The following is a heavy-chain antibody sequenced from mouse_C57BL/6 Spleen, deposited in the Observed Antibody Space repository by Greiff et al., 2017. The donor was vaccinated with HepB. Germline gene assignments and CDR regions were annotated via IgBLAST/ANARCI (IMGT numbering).Heavy chain of an antibody. CDR3: ARGAITTVASYWYFDV. CDR1: GFTFSSYG. J-gene: IGHJ1*03. V-gene: IGHV5-6*01. D-gene: IGHD1-1*01. Sequence: EVHLVESGGDLVKPGGSLKLSCAASGFTFSSYGMSWVRQTPDKRLEWVATISSGGSYTYYPDSVKGRFTISRDNAKNTLYLQMSSLKSEDTAMYYCARGAITTVASYWYFDVWGTGTTVTVSS. CDR2: ISSGGSYT.